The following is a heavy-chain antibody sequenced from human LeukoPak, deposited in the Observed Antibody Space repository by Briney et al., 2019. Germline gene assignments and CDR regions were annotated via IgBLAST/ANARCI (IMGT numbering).Heavy chain of an antibody. CDR2: IYYSGST. CDR3: ARRYSSSWYVSYFDY. V-gene: IGHV4-59*12. D-gene: IGHD6-13*01. J-gene: IGHJ4*02. CDR1: GGSISSDY. Sequence: SETLSLTCTVSGGSISSDYWNWIRQPPGKGLEWIGYIYYSGSTNYNPSLKSRVTISVDKSKNQFSLKLSSVTAADTAVYYCARRYSSSWYVSYFDYWGQGTLVTVSS.